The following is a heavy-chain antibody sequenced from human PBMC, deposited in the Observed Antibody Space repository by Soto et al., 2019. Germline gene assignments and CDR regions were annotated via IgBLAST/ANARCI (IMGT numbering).Heavy chain of an antibody. D-gene: IGHD3-22*01. CDR3: ARADYYDSSGFYYDC. CDR1: GGTFSSYT. J-gene: IGHJ4*02. Sequence: ASVKVSCKASGGTFSSYTISWVRQAPGQGLEWMGRIIPILGIANYAQKFQGRVTITADKSTSTAYMELSSLRSEDTAVYFCARADYYDSSGFYYDCWGQGTLVTVSS. V-gene: IGHV1-69*02. CDR2: IIPILGIA.